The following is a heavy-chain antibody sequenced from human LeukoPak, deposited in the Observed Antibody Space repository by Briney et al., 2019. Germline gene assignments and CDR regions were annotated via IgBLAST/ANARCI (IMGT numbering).Heavy chain of an antibody. CDR1: GFTFSSYG. Sequence: GGSLRLSCAASGFTFSSYGMSWVRQAPGKGLEYVSAISSNGGSTYYANSVKGRFTISRDNSKNTLYLQMGSLRAEDMAVYYCARDTGMGSMVFDYWGQGTLVTVSS. V-gene: IGHV3-64*01. J-gene: IGHJ4*02. CDR2: ISSNGGST. CDR3: ARDTGMGSMVFDY. D-gene: IGHD3-10*01.